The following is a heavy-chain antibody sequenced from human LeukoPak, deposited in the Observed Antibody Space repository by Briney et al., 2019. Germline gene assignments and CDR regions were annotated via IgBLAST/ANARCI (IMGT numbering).Heavy chain of an antibody. D-gene: IGHD2-15*01. CDR1: GYTFTSYG. J-gene: IGHJ5*02. CDR3: ARSLLLDTWFDP. Sequence: ASVKVSCKASGYTFTSYGISWVRQAPGQGLKWMGWISAYNGNTNYAQKLQGRVTMTTDTSTSTAYMELRSLRSDDTAVYYCARSLLLDTWFDPWGQGTLVTVSS. CDR2: ISAYNGNT. V-gene: IGHV1-18*01.